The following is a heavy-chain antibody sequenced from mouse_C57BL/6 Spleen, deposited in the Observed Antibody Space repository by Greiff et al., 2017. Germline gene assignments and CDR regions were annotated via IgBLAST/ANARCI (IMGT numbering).Heavy chain of an antibody. CDR2: IDPSDSYT. CDR1: GYTFTSYW. Sequence: QVQLQQPGAELVRPGTSVKLSCKASGYTFTSYWMHWVKQRPGQGLEWIGVIDPSDSYTNYNQKFKGKATLTVDTSSSTAYMQLSSLTSEDSAVYYCASLGYYGSSSHWYFDVWGTGTTVTVSS. V-gene: IGHV1-59*01. D-gene: IGHD1-1*01. J-gene: IGHJ1*03. CDR3: ASLGYYGSSSHWYFDV.